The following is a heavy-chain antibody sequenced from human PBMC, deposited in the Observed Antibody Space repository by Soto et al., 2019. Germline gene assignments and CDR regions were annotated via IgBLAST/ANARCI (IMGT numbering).Heavy chain of an antibody. J-gene: IGHJ6*02. CDR1: GGSISSYY. D-gene: IGHD3-9*01. Sequence: PSETLSLTCTVSGGSISSYYWSWIRQPPGKGLEWIGYIYYSGSTNYNPSLKSRVTISVDTSKNQFSLKLSSVTAADTAVYYYSRDRTHYDILTGSYYYGMDVWGQGTTVTVSS. CDR3: SRDRTHYDILTGSYYYGMDV. CDR2: IYYSGST. V-gene: IGHV4-59*01.